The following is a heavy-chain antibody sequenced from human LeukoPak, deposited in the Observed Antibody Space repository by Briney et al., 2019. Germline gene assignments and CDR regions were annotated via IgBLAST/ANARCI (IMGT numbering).Heavy chain of an antibody. CDR3: ARGRSVWYFRWFDP. Sequence: SETLSLTCGVYGGSFSGYYWSWIRQPPGKGLEWIGEINHSGSTNYSPSLKSRVTISVDTSKNQFSLRLSSVTAADTAVYYCARGRSVWYFRWFDPWGQGTLVTVSS. CDR1: GGSFSGYY. D-gene: IGHD6-13*01. J-gene: IGHJ5*02. V-gene: IGHV4-34*01. CDR2: INHSGST.